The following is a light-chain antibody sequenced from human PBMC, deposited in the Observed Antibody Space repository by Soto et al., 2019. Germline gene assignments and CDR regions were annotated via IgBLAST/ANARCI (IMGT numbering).Light chain of an antibody. CDR2: LNSDGSH. CDR3: QTWGTGVV. J-gene: IGLJ2*01. CDR1: SGHSSYA. Sequence: QLVLTQSPSASASLGVSVKLTCTLSSGHSSYAIAWHQQQPEKGPRYLMKLNSDGSHSKGDGIPDRFSGSSSGAERYLTISSLQSEDEADYYCQTWGTGVVFGGGTQLTVL. V-gene: IGLV4-69*01.